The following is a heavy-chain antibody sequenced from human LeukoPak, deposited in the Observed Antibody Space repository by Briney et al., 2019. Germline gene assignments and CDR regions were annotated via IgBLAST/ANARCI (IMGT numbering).Heavy chain of an antibody. D-gene: IGHD3-16*01. CDR1: GFTFTTYW. V-gene: IGHV3-74*01. CDR2: VKGDGSHT. CDR3: ARSEYEYGYGHWGLDV. J-gene: IGHJ6*02. Sequence: RLSCAXSGFTFTTYWMHWVRHAPGKGLVWVSRVKGDGSHTNYAESVTGRFTISRDNAKNTVYMQMKSLRAEDTAVYYCARSEYEYGYGHWGLDVWGQGTTVTVSS.